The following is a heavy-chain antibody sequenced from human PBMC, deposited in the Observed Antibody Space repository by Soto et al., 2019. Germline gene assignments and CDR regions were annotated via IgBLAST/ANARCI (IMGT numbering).Heavy chain of an antibody. Sequence: QITLKESGPTLVKPTQTLTLTCTFSGFSLSTSGVGVGWIRQPPGQALEWLALIYWDDDKRYSPSLKGRLTITNDTSKPQVVLTLTNMDPVDTATYYCAHRPSSCRGGSCYSGFDYWGQGTLVTASS. CDR1: GFSLSTSGVG. J-gene: IGHJ4*02. V-gene: IGHV2-5*02. D-gene: IGHD2-15*01. CDR2: IYWDDDK. CDR3: AHRPSSCRGGSCYSGFDY.